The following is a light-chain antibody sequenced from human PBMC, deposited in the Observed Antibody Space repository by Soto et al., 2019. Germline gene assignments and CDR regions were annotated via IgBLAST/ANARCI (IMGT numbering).Light chain of an antibody. CDR3: QQYGASPPWT. V-gene: IGKV3-20*01. CDR2: GAS. CDR1: QSVSNRY. J-gene: IGKJ1*01. Sequence: EIVLTQSPGTLSLSPGGRATLSCRASQSVSNRYLAWYQQKPGQAPRLLIYGASSRATGIPDRFSGSGSGTDFTLTISRLESEDFAVYYCQQYGASPPWTFGQGTKVEMK.